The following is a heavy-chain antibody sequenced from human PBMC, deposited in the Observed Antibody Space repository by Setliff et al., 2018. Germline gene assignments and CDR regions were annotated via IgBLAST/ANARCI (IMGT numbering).Heavy chain of an antibody. CDR1: GGSISSGDHY. CDR3: ARTRGSSGWLNWFDP. CDR2: IHASGST. V-gene: IGHV4-61*02. D-gene: IGHD6-19*01. Sequence: SETLSLTCTVSGGSISSGDHYWSWIRQPAGKGLEWIGRIHASGSTNYNPSLKSRVTISVDTSKNQFSLKLSSVTAADTAVYYCARTRGSSGWLNWFDPWGQG. J-gene: IGHJ5*02.